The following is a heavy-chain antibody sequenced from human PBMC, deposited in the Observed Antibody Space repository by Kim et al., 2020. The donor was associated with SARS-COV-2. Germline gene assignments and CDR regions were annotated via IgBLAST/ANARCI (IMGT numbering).Heavy chain of an antibody. D-gene: IGHD5-18*01. CDR2: IKQDGSEK. CDR1: GFTFSSYW. V-gene: IGHV3-7*01. Sequence: GGSLRLSCAASGFTFSSYWMSWVRQAPGKGLEWVANIKQDGSEKYYVDSVKGRFTISRDNAKNSLYLQMNSLRAEDTAVYYCARVGYSYGWRLPGTDYYYGMDVWGQGTTVTVSS. CDR3: ARVGYSYGWRLPGTDYYYGMDV. J-gene: IGHJ6*02.